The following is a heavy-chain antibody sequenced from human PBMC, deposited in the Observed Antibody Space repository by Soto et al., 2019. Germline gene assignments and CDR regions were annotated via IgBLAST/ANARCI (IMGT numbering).Heavy chain of an antibody. V-gene: IGHV3-30*18. J-gene: IGHJ5*02. CDR2: ISYDGSNK. CDR3: AKDDYGDYGRSDP. CDR1: GFTFSSYG. Sequence: QVQLVESGGGVVQPGRSLRLSCAASGFTFSSYGMHWVRQAPGKGLEWVAVISYDGSNKYYADSVKGRFTISRDNSKNTLYLQMNSLRAEDTAVYYCAKDDYGDYGRSDPWGQGTLVTVSS. D-gene: IGHD4-17*01.